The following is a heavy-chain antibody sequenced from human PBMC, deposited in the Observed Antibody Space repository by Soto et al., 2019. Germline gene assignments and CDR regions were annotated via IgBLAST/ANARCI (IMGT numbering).Heavy chain of an antibody. D-gene: IGHD3-22*01. J-gene: IGHJ4*02. Sequence: VKVSCKASGGTFSSYAISWVRQAPGQGLEWMGGIIPIFGTANYAQKFQGRVTITADESTSTAYMELSSLRSEDTAVYYCARVYSSGYYRAYYFDYWGQGTLVTVSS. CDR1: GGTFSSYA. CDR3: ARVYSSGYYRAYYFDY. CDR2: IIPIFGTA. V-gene: IGHV1-69*13.